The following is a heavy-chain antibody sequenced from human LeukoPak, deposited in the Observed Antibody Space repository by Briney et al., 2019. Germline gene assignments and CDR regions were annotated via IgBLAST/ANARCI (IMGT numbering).Heavy chain of an antibody. J-gene: IGHJ6*02. CDR2: INHSGST. CDR1: GGSFSGYY. Sequence: SETLSLTCAVYGGSFSGYYWSWIRQPPGKGLEWIGEINHSGSTNYNPSLKSRVTISVDTSKNQFSLKLSSVTAADTAVYYCARADYYYGMDVWGQGTTVTVSS. CDR3: ARADYYYGMDV. V-gene: IGHV4-34*01.